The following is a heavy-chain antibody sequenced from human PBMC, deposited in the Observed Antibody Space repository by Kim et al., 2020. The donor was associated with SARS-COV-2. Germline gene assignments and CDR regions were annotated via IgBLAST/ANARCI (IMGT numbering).Heavy chain of an antibody. CDR1: GLTFSSYS. J-gene: IGHJ6*02. V-gene: IGHV3-21*01. CDR3: ASVRDGDYGYYYYGMHV. CDR2: ISSSSSYI. D-gene: IGHD4-17*01. Sequence: GGSLRLSCAASGLTFSSYSMNWVRQAPGKGLEWVSSISSSSSYIYYADSVKGRFTISRDNAKNSLYLQMNSLRAEDTAVYYCASVRDGDYGYYYYGMHVCGQGTTVTVSS.